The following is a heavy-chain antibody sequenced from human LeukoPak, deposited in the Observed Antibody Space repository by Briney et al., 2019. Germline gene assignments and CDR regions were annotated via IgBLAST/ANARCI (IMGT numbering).Heavy chain of an antibody. CDR1: GYTFTGYG. D-gene: IGHD1-20*01. CDR2: ISAYNGNT. J-gene: IGHJ5*02. Sequence: VASVKVSCKASGYTFTGYGISWVRQAPGQGLEWMGWISAYNGNTNYAQTLQGRVTMTTDTSTSTAYMELRSLRSDDTAVYYCARANWNLGLNNWFDPWGQGTLVTVSS. CDR3: ARANWNLGLNNWFDP. V-gene: IGHV1-18*01.